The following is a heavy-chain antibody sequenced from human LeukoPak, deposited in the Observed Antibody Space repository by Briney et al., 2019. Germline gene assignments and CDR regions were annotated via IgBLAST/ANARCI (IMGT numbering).Heavy chain of an antibody. CDR2: ISGSGGST. D-gene: IGHD6-13*01. V-gene: IGHV3-23*01. CDR1: GFTFSSYA. CDR3: AGRIGVAGRGFDP. J-gene: IGHJ5*02. Sequence: GALRLSCAASGFTFSSYAMSWVRQAPGKGLEWVSAISGSGGSTYYADSVKGRFTISRDNSKNTLYLQMNSLRAEDTAVYYCAGRIGVAGRGFDPWGQGTLVTVSS.